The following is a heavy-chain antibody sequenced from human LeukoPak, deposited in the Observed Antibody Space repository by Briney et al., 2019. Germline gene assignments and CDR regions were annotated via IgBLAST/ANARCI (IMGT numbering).Heavy chain of an antibody. J-gene: IGHJ4*02. V-gene: IGHV3-48*01. CDR3: ARDIGYDSSGYHPFDY. CDR2: ISSSSSSI. D-gene: IGHD3-22*01. CDR1: GFTFSSYA. Sequence: GGSLRLSCAASGFTFSSYAMHWVRQAPGKGLEWVSYISSSSSSIYYADSVKGRFTISRDNAKNSLYLQMNSLRAEDTAVYYCARDIGYDSSGYHPFDYWGQGTLVTVSS.